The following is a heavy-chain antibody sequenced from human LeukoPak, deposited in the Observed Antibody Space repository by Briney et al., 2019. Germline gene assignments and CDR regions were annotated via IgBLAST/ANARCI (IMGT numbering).Heavy chain of an antibody. Sequence: PGGSLRLSCAASGFTFDDYAMHWVRQAPGKGLEWVSGISWNSGSIGYADSVKGLFTISRDNAKNSLYLQMNSLRAEDMALYYCAKDLGRDGYNPFDYWGQGTLVTVSS. J-gene: IGHJ4*02. V-gene: IGHV3-9*03. CDR3: AKDLGRDGYNPFDY. CDR2: ISWNSGSI. D-gene: IGHD5-24*01. CDR1: GFTFDDYA.